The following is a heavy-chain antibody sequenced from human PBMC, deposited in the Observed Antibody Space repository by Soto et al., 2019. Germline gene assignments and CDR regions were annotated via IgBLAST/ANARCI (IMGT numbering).Heavy chain of an antibody. CDR1: GYTFTGYY. V-gene: IGHV1-2*02. J-gene: IGHJ5*02. CDR3: AREQSSSDDP. Sequence: ASVKVSCKASGYTFTGYYMHWVRQAPGQGLEWMGWINPNSGGTNYAQEFQGRVTMTRDTSISTAYMELSRLRSDDTAVYYCAREQSSSDDPWGQGTLVTVSS. D-gene: IGHD6-6*01. CDR2: INPNSGGT.